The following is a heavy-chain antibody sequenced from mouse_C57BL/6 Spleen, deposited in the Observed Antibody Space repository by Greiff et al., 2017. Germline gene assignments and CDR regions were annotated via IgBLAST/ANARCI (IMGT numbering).Heavy chain of an antibody. D-gene: IGHD1-1*01. J-gene: IGHJ2*01. Sequence: EVKVVESGGDLVKPGGSLKLSCAASGFTFSSYGMSWVRQTPDKRLEWVATISSGGSYTYYPDSVKGRFTISRDNAKNTLYLQMSSLKSEDTAMYYCAREITPVFDYWGQGTTLTVSS. V-gene: IGHV5-6*01. CDR1: GFTFSSYG. CDR3: AREITPVFDY. CDR2: ISSGGSYT.